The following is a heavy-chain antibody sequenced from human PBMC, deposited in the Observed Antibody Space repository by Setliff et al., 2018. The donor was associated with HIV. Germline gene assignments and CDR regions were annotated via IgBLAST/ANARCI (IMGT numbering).Heavy chain of an antibody. J-gene: IGHJ6*03. CDR2: ISSSSSTI. Sequence: QPGGSLRLSCAASGFTFSSYSMNWVRQAPGKGLEWVSYISSSSSTIYYADSVKGRFTISRDNAKNSLYLQMNSLRAEDTAVYYCARTGHYYYYYMDVWGKGTTVTVSS. V-gene: IGHV3-48*01. CDR3: ARTGHYYYYYMDV. CDR1: GFTFSSYS.